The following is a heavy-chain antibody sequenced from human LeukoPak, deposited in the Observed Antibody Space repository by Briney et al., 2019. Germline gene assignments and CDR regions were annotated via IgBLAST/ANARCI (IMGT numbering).Heavy chain of an antibody. J-gene: IGHJ4*02. D-gene: IGHD6-6*01. CDR1: GGSISSGGYY. V-gene: IGHV4-31*03. CDR3: ARAMYSSSSRTYFDY. CDR2: IYYSGST. Sequence: SETLSHTCTVSGGSISSGGYYWSWIRQHPGKGLEWIGYIYYSGSTYYNPSLKSRVTISVDTSKNQFSLKLSSVTAADTAVYYCARAMYSSSSRTYFDYWGQGTLVTVSS.